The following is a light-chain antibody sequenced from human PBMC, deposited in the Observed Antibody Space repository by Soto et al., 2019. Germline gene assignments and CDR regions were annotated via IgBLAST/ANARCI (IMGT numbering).Light chain of an antibody. CDR1: RSIASY. V-gene: IGKV1-39*01. CDR2: AAS. J-gene: IGKJ4*01. CDR3: QQSYSIFT. Sequence: DIQMTQSPSSLSASIGDRVTITCRASRSIASYLNWYQQRPGKVPRLLIYAASSLQSGVPSRFSGSGSGTDFTLTISSLQAEDFATYYCQQSYSIFTFGGGTKVDIK.